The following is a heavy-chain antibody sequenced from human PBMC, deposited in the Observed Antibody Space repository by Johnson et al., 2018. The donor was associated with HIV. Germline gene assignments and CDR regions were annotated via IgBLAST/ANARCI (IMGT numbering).Heavy chain of an antibody. CDR1: GFTFSDYY. CDR2: ISGGST. D-gene: IGHD3/OR15-3a*01. V-gene: IGHV3-69-1*01. Sequence: VQLVESGGGVVQPGRSLRLSCAASGFTFSDYYMSWNRQAPGKGLEWVSSISGGSTYYADPRKGRFTISRDNAKNSPYLQMNSLRAEDTAVYYCAREFGQASSYAFDIWGQGTMVTVSS. CDR3: AREFGQASSYAFDI. J-gene: IGHJ3*02.